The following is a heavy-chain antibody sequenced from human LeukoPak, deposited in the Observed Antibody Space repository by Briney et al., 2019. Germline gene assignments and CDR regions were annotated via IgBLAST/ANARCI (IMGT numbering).Heavy chain of an antibody. D-gene: IGHD3-22*01. V-gene: IGHV3-7*01. CDR2: IKQDGSEK. J-gene: IGHJ4*02. CDR1: GFTFSSYW. Sequence: PGGSLRLSCAASGFTFSSYWMSWVRQAPGKGLEWVANIKQDGSEKYYVDSVKGRFTISRDNAKNSLYLQMNSLRAEDTAVYYCARVHYYDSSGYYYWGQGTLVTVSS. CDR3: ARVHYYDSSGYYY.